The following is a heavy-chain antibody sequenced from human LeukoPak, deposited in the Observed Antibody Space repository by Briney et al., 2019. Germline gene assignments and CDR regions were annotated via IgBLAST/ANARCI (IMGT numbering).Heavy chain of an antibody. CDR1: GFTFNSYE. CDR2: ISSSGYTI. J-gene: IGHJ4*02. V-gene: IGHV3-48*03. Sequence: GGSLRLSCAASGFTFNSYEMNWVRQAPGKGLEWISYISSSGYTIYYADSVKGRFTISRDNAKNSLYLQMNSLRAEDTAVYYCARVARGLRLGELSLNYWGQGTLVTVSS. CDR3: ARVARGLRLGELSLNY. D-gene: IGHD3-16*02.